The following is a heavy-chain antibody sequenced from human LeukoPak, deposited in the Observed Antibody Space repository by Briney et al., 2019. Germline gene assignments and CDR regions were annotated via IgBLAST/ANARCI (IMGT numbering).Heavy chain of an antibody. CDR2: ISYDGSEK. V-gene: IGHV3-30*04. Sequence: PGGSLRLSCAASGFTFNIYDMNWVRQAPGKGLEWVAVISYDGSEKNYADSVKGRFTISRDNSKNTLYLQMNSLSAEDTAVYYCARDLTYYDTYWAWGQGTLVTVSS. CDR3: ARDLTYYDTYWA. D-gene: IGHD3-22*01. J-gene: IGHJ5*02. CDR1: GFTFNIYD.